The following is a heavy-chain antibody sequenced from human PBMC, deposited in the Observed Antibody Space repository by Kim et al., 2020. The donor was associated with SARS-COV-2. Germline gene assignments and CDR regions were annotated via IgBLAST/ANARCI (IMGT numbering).Heavy chain of an antibody. J-gene: IGHJ5*02. D-gene: IGHD5-18*01. CDR2: IYYSGST. Sequence: SETLSLTCTVSGGSISSGGYYWSWIRQHPGKGLEWIGYIYYSGSTYYNPSLKSRVTISVDTSKNQFSLKLSSVTAADTAVYYCASYTYDSPYRWFNPWGQGTLVTVSS. V-gene: IGHV4-31*03. CDR3: ASYTYDSPYRWFNP. CDR1: GGSISSGGYY.